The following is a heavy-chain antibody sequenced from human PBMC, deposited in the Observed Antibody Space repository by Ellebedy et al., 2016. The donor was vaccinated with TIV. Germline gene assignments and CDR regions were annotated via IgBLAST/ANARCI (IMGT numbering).Heavy chain of an antibody. CDR1: GFTFSSYW. CDR3: TRGGFGHAMDV. D-gene: IGHD3-10*01. V-gene: IGHV3-74*01. J-gene: IGHJ6*02. Sequence: PGGSLRLSCEASGFTFSSYWMHRVRQAPGKGLVWVSCVYLDGTTTTYADSVKGRFTISRDNAKNTVYLQMNSLSAEDTAVYYCTRGGFGHAMDVWGQGTTVTVSS. CDR2: VYLDGTTT.